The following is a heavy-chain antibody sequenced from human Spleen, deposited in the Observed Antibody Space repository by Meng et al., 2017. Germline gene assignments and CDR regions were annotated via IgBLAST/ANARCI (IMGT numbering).Heavy chain of an antibody. Sequence: QVQLPQWGAGLLEPSEPLSLTCGVYGGSFSGYHWSWIRQPPGKGLEWIGEVNHSGNTNYNPSLKSRVTISVDTSKNQFSLNLSSVTAADTAVYYCARGTPVVTPRWLDYWGQGTLVTVSS. CDR2: VNHSGNT. CDR3: ARGTPVVTPRWLDY. CDR1: GGSFSGYH. J-gene: IGHJ4*02. V-gene: IGHV4-34*01. D-gene: IGHD4-23*01.